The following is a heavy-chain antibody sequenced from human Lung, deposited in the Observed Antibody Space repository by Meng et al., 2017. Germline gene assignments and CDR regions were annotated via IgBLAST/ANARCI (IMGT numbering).Heavy chain of an antibody. J-gene: IGHJ4*02. V-gene: IGHV3-23*01. CDR2: ISDNGGST. CDR1: GFRFSNYA. D-gene: IGHD6-6*01. CDR3: AIDRGYSSSTFVDH. Sequence: EVQLLESGGDLVQPGGSRRLSCAGSGFRFSNYAMSWVRQAPGKGPEWVSAISDNGGSTYYRDSVKGRFTMSRDNSKNTLYLQMNSLRAEDTAVYYCAIDRGYSSSTFVDHWGQGTLVTVSS.